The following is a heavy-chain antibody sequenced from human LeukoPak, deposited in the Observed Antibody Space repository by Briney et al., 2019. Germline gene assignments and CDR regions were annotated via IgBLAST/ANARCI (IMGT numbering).Heavy chain of an antibody. J-gene: IGHJ5*02. CDR2: INHSGST. Sequence: PSETLSLTCAVYGGSFSGYYWSWIRQPPGKGLEWIGEINHSGSTKYNPSLKSRVNISVDTSKNQFSLKLSSVTAADTAVYYCACQVPAASEGWFDPWGQGTLVTVSS. CDR1: GGSFSGYY. CDR3: ACQVPAASEGWFDP. V-gene: IGHV4-34*01. D-gene: IGHD2-2*01.